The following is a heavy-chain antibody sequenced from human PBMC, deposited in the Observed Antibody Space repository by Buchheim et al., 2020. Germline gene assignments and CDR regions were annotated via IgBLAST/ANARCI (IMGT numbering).Heavy chain of an antibody. J-gene: IGHJ4*02. V-gene: IGHV3-11*06. CDR3: ARGCVLQPSDVDY. D-gene: IGHD2-15*01. CDR1: GFTFSNYY. Sequence: QVQLLESGGGLVKPGGSLRLSCAASGFTFSNYYMSWVRQAPGKGLEWVSSISGSGSNTNYADSVKGRFTISRDNAKNTLYLQMNSLRAEDTAVYYCARGCVLQPSDVDYWGQGTL. CDR2: ISGSGSNT.